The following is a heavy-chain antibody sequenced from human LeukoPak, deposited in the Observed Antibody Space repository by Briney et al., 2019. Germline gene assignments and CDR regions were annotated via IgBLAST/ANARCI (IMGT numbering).Heavy chain of an antibody. CDR1: GYTFTHQW. CDR3: ARLGPLTDDILTGYHYRNYMDV. Sequence: RGESLKISCKASGYTFTHQWIGWVRQQSGSGLEWMGIIYPRDSDTRYSPSFQGQVTISADKSISTAYLQWSSLKASDTAMYYCARLGPLTDDILTGYHYRNYMDVWGKGTTVTVSS. J-gene: IGHJ6*03. CDR2: IYPRDSDT. D-gene: IGHD3-9*01. V-gene: IGHV5-51*01.